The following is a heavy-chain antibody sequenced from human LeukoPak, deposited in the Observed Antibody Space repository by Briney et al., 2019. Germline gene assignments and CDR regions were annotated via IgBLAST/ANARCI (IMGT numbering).Heavy chain of an antibody. V-gene: IGHV1-18*01. Sequence: ASVKVSCKASGYTFTSYAMHWVRQAPGQGLEWMGWISAYNGNTNYAQKLQGRVTMTTDTSTSTAYMELRSLRSDDTAVYYCARVGPRYCSGGSCSRFDPWGQGTLVTVSS. CDR2: ISAYNGNT. J-gene: IGHJ5*02. D-gene: IGHD2-15*01. CDR1: GYTFTSYA. CDR3: ARVGPRYCSGGSCSRFDP.